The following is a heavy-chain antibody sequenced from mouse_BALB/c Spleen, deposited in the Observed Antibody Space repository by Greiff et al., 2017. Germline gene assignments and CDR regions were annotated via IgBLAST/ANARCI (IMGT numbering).Heavy chain of an antibody. CDR3: ARFTGDAMDY. J-gene: IGHJ4*01. Sequence: VKLMESGPGLVAPSQSLSITCTVSGFSLTSYGVHWVRQPPGKGLEWLGVIWAGGSTNYNSALMSRLSISKDNSKSQVFLKMNSLQTDDTAMYYCARFTGDAMDYWGQGTSVTVSS. CDR2: IWAGGST. CDR1: GFSLTSYG. V-gene: IGHV2-9*02.